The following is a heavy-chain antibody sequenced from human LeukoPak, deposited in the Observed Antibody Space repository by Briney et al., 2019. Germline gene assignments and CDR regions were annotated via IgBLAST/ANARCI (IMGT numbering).Heavy chain of an antibody. Sequence: PGGSLRLSCAASGFTLSSTYMSWVRQAPGKGLEWVSVIYSGGSTYYADSVKGRFTISRDNSKNTLYLQMNSLRAEDTAVYYCAVRADCGGDCSPEDYYYYYMDVWGKGTTVTISS. CDR3: AVRADCGGDCSPEDYYYYYMDV. CDR1: GFTLSSTY. D-gene: IGHD2-21*02. V-gene: IGHV3-53*01. J-gene: IGHJ6*03. CDR2: IYSGGST.